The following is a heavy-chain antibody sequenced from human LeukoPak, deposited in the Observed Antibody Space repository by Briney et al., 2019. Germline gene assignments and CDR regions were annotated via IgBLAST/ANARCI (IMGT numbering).Heavy chain of an antibody. V-gene: IGHV1-18*01. J-gene: IGHJ4*02. D-gene: IGHD5-12*01. CDR2: ISAYNGNT. CDR1: GYTFTTYD. CDR3: ARDLATKTVFFDY. Sequence: ASVKVSCKTSGYTFTTYDINWVRQAPGQGLEWMGWISAYNGNTNYAQKLQGRVTMTTDTSTSTAYMELRSLRSDDTAVYYCARDLATKTVFFDYWGQGTLVTVSS.